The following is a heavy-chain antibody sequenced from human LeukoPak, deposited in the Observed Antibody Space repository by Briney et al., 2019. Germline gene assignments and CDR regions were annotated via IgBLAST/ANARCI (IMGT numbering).Heavy chain of an antibody. D-gene: IGHD3-22*01. CDR1: GYTLTELS. CDR3: ATDRGYYYDSSGYYHFDY. Sequence: ASVKVSCKVSGYTLTELSMHWVRQAPGKGLEWMGGFDPEDGETIYAQKFQGRVTMTEDTSTDTAYMELSSLRSEDTAVYYCATDRGYYYDSSGYYHFDYWGQGTLVTVSS. V-gene: IGHV1-24*01. J-gene: IGHJ4*02. CDR2: FDPEDGET.